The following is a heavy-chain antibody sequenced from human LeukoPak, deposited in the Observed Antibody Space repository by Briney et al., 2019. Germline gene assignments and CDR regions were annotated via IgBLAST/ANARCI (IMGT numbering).Heavy chain of an antibody. D-gene: IGHD6-19*01. CDR2: IIPIFGTA. CDR3: ARVQWPHHPYVIDV. V-gene: IGHV1-69*13. CDR1: GGTFSSYA. Sequence: SVNVSFKASGGTFSSYAISWVRQAPGQGLEWMGGIIPIFGTANYAQKFQGRVTIIADESTSTAYMELSSLRSEDTAVYYCARVQWPHHPYVIDVWGQGTTVTVSS. J-gene: IGHJ6*02.